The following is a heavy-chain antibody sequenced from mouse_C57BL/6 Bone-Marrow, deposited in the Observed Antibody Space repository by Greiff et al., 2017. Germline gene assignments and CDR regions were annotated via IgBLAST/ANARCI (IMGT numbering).Heavy chain of an antibody. J-gene: IGHJ2*01. CDR1: GYTFTDYY. CDR3: ARLRLRPYYFDY. V-gene: IGHV1-26*01. Sequence: VQLQQSGPELVKPGASVKISCKASGYTFTDYYMNWVKQSHGKSLEWIGDINPNNGGTSYNQKFKGKATLHVDKSSSTAYMELRSLTSEDSAVYYCARLRLRPYYFDYWGQGTTLTVSS. D-gene: IGHD2-2*01. CDR2: INPNNGGT.